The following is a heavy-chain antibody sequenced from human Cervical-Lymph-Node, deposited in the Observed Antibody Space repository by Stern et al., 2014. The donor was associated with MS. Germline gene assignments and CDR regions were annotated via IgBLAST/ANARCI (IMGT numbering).Heavy chain of an antibody. CDR2: IYYGGST. J-gene: IGHJ4*02. CDR1: DGSISSSRSY. D-gene: IGHD2-2*01. V-gene: IGHV4-39*01. CDR3: ARHISSWSKPYYFDY. Sequence: QVQLQQSGPGLVKPSETLSLTCTVSDGSISSSRSYWGWIRQPPGKGLEWIGSIYYGGSTHYHPSLKSRVTISVHTSQHPFSLKLSSVTAADTAVYYCARHISSWSKPYYFDYWGQGALVTVSS.